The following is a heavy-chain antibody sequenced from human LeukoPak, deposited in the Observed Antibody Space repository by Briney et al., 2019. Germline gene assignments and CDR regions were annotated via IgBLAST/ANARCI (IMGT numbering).Heavy chain of an antibody. V-gene: IGHV1-2*02. D-gene: IGHD5-18*01. CDR2: INHNSGGT. CDR3: ARVRATAMVYYAFDI. J-gene: IGHJ3*02. CDR1: GYTFTGYY. Sequence: GASVKVSCKASGYTFTGYYMHWVRQAPGQGRGWMGWINHNSGGTNYAQKFQGRVTMTRDTSISTAYMELSRLRSDDTAVYYCARVRATAMVYYAFDIWGQGTMVTVSS.